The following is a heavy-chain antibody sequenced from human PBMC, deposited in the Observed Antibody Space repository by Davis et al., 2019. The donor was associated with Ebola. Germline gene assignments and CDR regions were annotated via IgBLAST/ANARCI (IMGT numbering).Heavy chain of an antibody. D-gene: IGHD6-13*01. J-gene: IGHJ4*02. CDR3: AKSRIAAAVLQHFDY. Sequence: GESLKISCETSGFIFRNYVMSWVRQAPGKGLEWVSTFGTGGDTYYADSVKGRFAISRDNSKNTLYLQMNSLRVEDTAVYYCAKSRIAAAVLQHFDYWGQGTLVTVSS. CDR2: FGTGGDT. V-gene: IGHV3-23*01. CDR1: GFIFRNYV.